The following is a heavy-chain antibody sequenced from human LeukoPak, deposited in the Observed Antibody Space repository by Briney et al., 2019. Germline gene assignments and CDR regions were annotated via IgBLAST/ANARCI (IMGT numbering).Heavy chain of an antibody. Sequence: ASVEVSCKASGGTFSSYAISWVRQAPGQGLEWMGGIIPIFGTANYAQKFQGRVTITADESTSTAYMELSSLRSEDTAVYYCARDRTSKDGYNQGSVYFDYWGQGTLVTVSS. D-gene: IGHD5-24*01. CDR1: GGTFSSYA. CDR2: IIPIFGTA. CDR3: ARDRTSKDGYNQGSVYFDY. V-gene: IGHV1-69*13. J-gene: IGHJ4*02.